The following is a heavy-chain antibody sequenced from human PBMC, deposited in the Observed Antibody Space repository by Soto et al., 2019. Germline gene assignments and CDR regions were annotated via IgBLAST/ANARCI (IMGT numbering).Heavy chain of an antibody. J-gene: IGHJ4*02. V-gene: IGHV3-66*01. CDR3: SRRAYPSDY. CDR2: IYSGGTT. Sequence: EVQLVESGGGLVQPGGSLRLSCAVSGFTVGNNYMSWVRQAPGKGLEWVSLIYSGGTTGYADSVKGRFTISRDSSRNTVYLQMNGVKADDTAVYYCSRRAYPSDYWGQGTLVTVSS. D-gene: IGHD2-2*01. CDR1: GFTVGNNY.